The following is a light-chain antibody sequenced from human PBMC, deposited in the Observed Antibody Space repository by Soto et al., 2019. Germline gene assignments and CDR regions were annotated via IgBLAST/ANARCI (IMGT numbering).Light chain of an antibody. V-gene: IGKV4-1*01. J-gene: IGKJ1*01. CDR1: QSVLYSSNNKNY. CDR2: WAS. Sequence: DIVMTQSPDSLAVSLGERATINCKSSQSVLYSSNNKNYLAWYQQKPGQPPKLLIYWASTRESGVPDRFSGSGSGTDFTLTISSLQAEDGAVYYCQQYYRPWTFVQGTKAEIK. CDR3: QQYYRPWT.